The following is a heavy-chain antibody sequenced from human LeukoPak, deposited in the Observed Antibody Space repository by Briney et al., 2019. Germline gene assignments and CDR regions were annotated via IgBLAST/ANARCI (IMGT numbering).Heavy chain of an antibody. D-gene: IGHD3-3*01. CDR2: IYFSGNT. CDR3: ARARGPYDLNPFDY. CDR1: GGSISSTYYY. J-gene: IGHJ4*02. V-gene: IGHV4-39*07. Sequence: SETLSLTCSVSGGSISSTYYYWGWIRQPPGKGLEWIGSIYFSGNTYYNPSLKSRVTISVDRSKNQFSLKLSSVTAADTAVYYCARARGPYDLNPFDYWGQGTLVTVSS.